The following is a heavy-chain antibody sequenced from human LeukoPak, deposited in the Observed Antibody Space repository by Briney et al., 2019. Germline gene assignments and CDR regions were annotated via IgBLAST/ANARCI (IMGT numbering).Heavy chain of an antibody. CDR3: ARGEPLTSGYYSLGY. Sequence: GGSLRLSCSASGFTVSSNYMSWVRQAPGKGLEWVSDIYSGGSTYYADSVKGRFTISRDNSKNTLYLQMNSLRAEDTAVYYCARGEPLTSGYYSLGYWGQGTLVTVSS. CDR2: IYSGGST. CDR1: GFTVSSNY. J-gene: IGHJ4*02. D-gene: IGHD3-22*01. V-gene: IGHV3-53*01.